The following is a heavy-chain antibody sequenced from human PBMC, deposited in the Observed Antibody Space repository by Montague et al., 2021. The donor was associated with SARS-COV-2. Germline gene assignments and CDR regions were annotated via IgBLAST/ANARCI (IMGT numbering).Heavy chain of an antibody. V-gene: IGHV4-34*01. CDR3: ARGRRILLWFGELLSGGDYYGKDV. D-gene: IGHD3-10*01. Sequence: SETLSLTCAVYGGSFSGYYWSWIRQPPGKGLEWIGEINHSGSTNYNPSXXSRVTISVDTSKNQFSLKLSSVTAADTAVYYCARGRRILLWFGELLSGGDYYGKDVWGQGTTVTVSS. CDR2: INHSGST. J-gene: IGHJ6*02. CDR1: GGSFSGYY.